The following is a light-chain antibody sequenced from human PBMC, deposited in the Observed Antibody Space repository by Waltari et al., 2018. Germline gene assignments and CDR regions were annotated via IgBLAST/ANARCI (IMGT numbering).Light chain of an antibody. CDR3: AAWDASLFGPWV. J-gene: IGLJ3*02. Sequence: SVLTQQPSASGTPGQRVTISCSGISSHIGGNSFNGSQHLPGTAPKLLIYATNHRPSGVPDRFSASMSGTSAALAISGLQSEDEADYYCAAWDASLFGPWVFGGGTRLTVL. CDR2: ATN. CDR1: SSHIGGNS. V-gene: IGLV1-44*01.